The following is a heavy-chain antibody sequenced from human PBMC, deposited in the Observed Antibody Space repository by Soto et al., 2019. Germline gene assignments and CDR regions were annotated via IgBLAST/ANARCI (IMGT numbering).Heavy chain of an antibody. V-gene: IGHV3-21*01. Sequence: EVQLVESGGGLVKAGGSLRLSCAASGFTFSDYSINWVRQAPGKGLEWVSTISRIHKIYYADSVKGRFTISRDNAQNSLYLQMNILRGEDTAVYYCARDLRTVAAYGFDIWGRGTMVTISS. J-gene: IGHJ3*02. D-gene: IGHD4-4*01. CDR3: ARDLRTVAAYGFDI. CDR2: ISRIHKI. CDR1: GFTFSDYS.